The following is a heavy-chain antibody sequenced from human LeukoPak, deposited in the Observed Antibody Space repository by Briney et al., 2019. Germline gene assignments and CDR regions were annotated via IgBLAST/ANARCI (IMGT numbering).Heavy chain of an antibody. D-gene: IGHD2-21*02. CDR3: AAVNCGGDCYSPSYFDY. J-gene: IGHJ4*02. V-gene: IGHV3-21*01. CDR1: GFTFSSYS. CDR2: ISSSSSYI. Sequence: GGSLRLSCAASGFTFSSYSMNWVRQAPGKGLEWVSSISSSSSYIYYADSVKGRFTISRDNAKNSLYLQMNSLRAEDTAVYYCAAVNCGGDCYSPSYFDYWGQGALVTVSS.